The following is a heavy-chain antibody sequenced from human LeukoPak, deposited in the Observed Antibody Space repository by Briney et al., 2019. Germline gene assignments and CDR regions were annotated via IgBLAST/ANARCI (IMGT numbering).Heavy chain of an antibody. Sequence: GGSLRLSRAASGFTFSNYGMHWVRQAPGKGLEWVAVISYDGSNKYYADSVKGRFTISRDNSQNTLYLQMNSLRLEDTAVYYCGRLMGGYDSYFYGMDVWGQGTTVTVSS. D-gene: IGHD5-12*01. V-gene: IGHV3-30*03. J-gene: IGHJ6*02. CDR3: GRLMGGYDSYFYGMDV. CDR2: ISYDGSNK. CDR1: GFTFSNYG.